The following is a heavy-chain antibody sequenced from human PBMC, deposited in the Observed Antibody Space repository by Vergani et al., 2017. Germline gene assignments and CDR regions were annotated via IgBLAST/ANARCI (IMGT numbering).Heavy chain of an antibody. V-gene: IGHV1-18*01. CDR2: ISAYNGNT. D-gene: IGHD2-2*01. Sequence: QVQLVQSGAEVKKPGASVKVSCKASGYTFTSYGISWVRQAPGQGLEWMGWISAYNGNTNYAQKLQGRVTMTTDTSTSTAYMELRSLSSEDTAVYYCARDRVVGGTHDAFDIWGQGTMVTVSS. CDR3: ARDRVVGGTHDAFDI. J-gene: IGHJ3*02. CDR1: GYTFTSYG.